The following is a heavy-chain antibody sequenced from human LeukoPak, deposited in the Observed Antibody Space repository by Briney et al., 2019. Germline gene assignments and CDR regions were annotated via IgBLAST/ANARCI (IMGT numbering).Heavy chain of an antibody. CDR1: GYTFNDYD. Sequence: GGSLRLSCAASGYTFNDYDVSRVRQAPTKGLEWISGITWSGAATAYADSVKGRFTISRDNAKNSLFLEMNSLTAEDTALYYCARGFRDGPLYGMDVWGQGTTVTVSS. V-gene: IGHV3-20*04. CDR2: ITWSGAAT. D-gene: IGHD2-21*01. J-gene: IGHJ6*02. CDR3: ARGFRDGPLYGMDV.